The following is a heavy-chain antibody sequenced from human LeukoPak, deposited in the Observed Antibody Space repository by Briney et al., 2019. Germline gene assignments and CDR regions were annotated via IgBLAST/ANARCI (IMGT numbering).Heavy chain of an antibody. J-gene: IGHJ4*02. CDR2: IYYSGST. D-gene: IGHD1-26*01. Sequence: KTSETLSLTCTVSGGSISRYYWSWIRQPPGKGLEWIGYIYYSGSTNYNPSLKSRVTISVDTSKNQFSLKLSSVTAADTAVYYCARVVTRDWSYYFDYWGQGTLVTVSS. V-gene: IGHV4-59*01. CDR3: ARVVTRDWSYYFDY. CDR1: GGSISRYY.